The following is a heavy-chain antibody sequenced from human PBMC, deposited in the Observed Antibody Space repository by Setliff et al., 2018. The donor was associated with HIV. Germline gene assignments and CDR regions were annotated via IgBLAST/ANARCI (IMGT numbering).Heavy chain of an antibody. CDR2: INSDGTEK. CDR3: AREKFENGDYEFVSTFDS. D-gene: IGHD4-17*01. V-gene: IGHV3-7*01. CDR1: AFSFNNYY. Sequence: LRLSCIASAFSFNNYYMTWVRQAPGKGLEWVANINSDGTEKNYADSVKGRFTISRDNSKNTLYLQMNSLRAEDTAVYYCAREKFENGDYEFVSTFDSWGQGTLVTVSS. J-gene: IGHJ4*02.